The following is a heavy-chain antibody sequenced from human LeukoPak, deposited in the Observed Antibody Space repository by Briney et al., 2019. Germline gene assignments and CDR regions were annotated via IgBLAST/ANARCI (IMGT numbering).Heavy chain of an antibody. J-gene: IGHJ6*03. Sequence: SVKVSCKASGGTFSSYAISWVRQAPGQGLEWMGGIIPIFGTANYAQKFQGRVTITADESTSTAYMELSSLRSEDTAVYYCARTVAELRFLDPPQGGYMDVWGKGTTVTVSS. CDR3: ARTVAELRFLDPPQGGYMDV. V-gene: IGHV1-69*01. CDR2: IIPIFGTA. D-gene: IGHD3-3*01. CDR1: GGTFSSYA.